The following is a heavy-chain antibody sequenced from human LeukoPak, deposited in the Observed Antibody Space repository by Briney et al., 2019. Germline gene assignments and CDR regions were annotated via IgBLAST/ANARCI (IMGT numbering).Heavy chain of an antibody. Sequence: GGSLRLSCAASGFTFSSYGMHWVRQAPGKGLEYVSAISSNGGSTYYANSVKGRFTISRDNSKNTLYLQMGSLRAEDMAVYYCARVSSGAATYWGQGTLVTVSS. D-gene: IGHD2-15*01. CDR3: ARVSSGAATY. J-gene: IGHJ4*02. V-gene: IGHV3-64*01. CDR2: ISSNGGST. CDR1: GFTFSSYG.